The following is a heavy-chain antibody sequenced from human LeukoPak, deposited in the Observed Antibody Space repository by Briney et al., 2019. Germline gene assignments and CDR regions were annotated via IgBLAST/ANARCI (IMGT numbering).Heavy chain of an antibody. CDR2: IYYSGST. V-gene: IGHV4-39*01. CDR3: ARSTVAGTRKVDY. CDR1: GGSISSSTYY. Sequence: SETLSLTCTVSGGSISSSTYYWGWIRQPPGKGLEWIGSIYYSGSTYYNPSLRCRVTISVDTSKNQFSLRLSSVTAADTAVYYCARSTVAGTRKVDYWGQGTLVTVSS. D-gene: IGHD6-19*01. J-gene: IGHJ4*02.